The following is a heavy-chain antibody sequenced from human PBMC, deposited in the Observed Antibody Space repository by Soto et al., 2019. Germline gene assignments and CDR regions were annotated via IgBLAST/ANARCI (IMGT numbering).Heavy chain of an antibody. J-gene: IGHJ4*02. CDR1: GHTLATYG. V-gene: IGHV1-18*01. Sequence: ASVKVSCKASGHTLATYGVSWVRQAPGQGLEWMGWISADSGNTYYAQRFQDRLIVTTDTSTTTAYMEVGSLRADDTSVYYCAREYCTTTSCYGPDYWGQGTLVTVSS. D-gene: IGHD2-2*01. CDR2: ISADSGNT. CDR3: AREYCTTTSCYGPDY.